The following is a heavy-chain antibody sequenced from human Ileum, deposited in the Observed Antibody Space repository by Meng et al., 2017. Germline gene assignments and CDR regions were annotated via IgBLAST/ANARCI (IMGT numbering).Heavy chain of an antibody. J-gene: IGHJ4*02. CDR2: IIPIFGTA. CDR1: GGTFSSYA. D-gene: IGHD2-2*01. Sequence: QVQLGQSGAEVKKPGSPVKVSCKASGGTFSSYAISWVRQAPGQGLEWMGGIIPIFGTANYAQKFQGRVTITADKSTSTAYMELSSLRSEDTAVYYCAIPDCSSTSCYAGYWGQGTLVTVSS. CDR3: AIPDCSSTSCYAGY. V-gene: IGHV1-69*06.